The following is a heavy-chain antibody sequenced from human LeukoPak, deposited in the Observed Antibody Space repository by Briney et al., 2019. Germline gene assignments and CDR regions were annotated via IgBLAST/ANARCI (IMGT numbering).Heavy chain of an antibody. Sequence: GGSLRLSCAASGFTFSSYAMHWVRQAPGKGLEWVAVISYDGSNKYYADSVKGRFTISRDNSKNTLYLQMNSLRAEDTAVYYCARVCSSTSCPFDYWGQGTLVTVSS. CDR1: GFTFSSYA. J-gene: IGHJ4*02. CDR2: ISYDGSNK. D-gene: IGHD2-2*01. CDR3: ARVCSSTSCPFDY. V-gene: IGHV3-30*03.